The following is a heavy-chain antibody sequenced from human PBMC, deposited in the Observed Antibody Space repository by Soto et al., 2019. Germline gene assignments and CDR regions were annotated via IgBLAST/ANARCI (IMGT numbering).Heavy chain of an antibody. CDR2: IYPGDPDT. Sequence: PGESLKISCKGSGYSFTSYWIGWVRQMPGKGLEWMGIIYPGDPDTRYSPSFQGQVTISADKSISTAYLQWSSLKASDTAMYYCARRGRGIVVVPAAFDYYYMDVWGKGTTVTVS. D-gene: IGHD2-2*01. J-gene: IGHJ6*03. CDR1: GYSFTSYW. V-gene: IGHV5-51*01. CDR3: ARRGRGIVVVPAAFDYYYMDV.